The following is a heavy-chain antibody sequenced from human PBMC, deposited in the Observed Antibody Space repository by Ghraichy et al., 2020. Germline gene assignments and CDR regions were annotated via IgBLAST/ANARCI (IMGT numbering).Heavy chain of an antibody. CDR3: VRADGSGSFYY. D-gene: IGHD3-10*01. V-gene: IGHV3-21*01. Sequence: SCATSGFNLGVYTMNWLRWAPNKGLEWVSSISSDSSRIYYTDSLRGRFTISRDNAMNSMYLQMNSLTVEDTAMYYCVRADGSGSFYYWGQGTQVTVSS. CDR2: ISSDSSRI. CDR1: GFNLGVYT. J-gene: IGHJ4*02.